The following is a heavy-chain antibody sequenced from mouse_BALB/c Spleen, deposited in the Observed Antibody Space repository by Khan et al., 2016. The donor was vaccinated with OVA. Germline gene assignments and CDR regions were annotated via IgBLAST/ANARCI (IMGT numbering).Heavy chain of an antibody. CDR3: ARGNWQSYYFDY. D-gene: IGHD4-1*01. CDR2: INPYNGGT. Sequence: VQLKQSGPELVKPGASVKMSCKASGNTFTNYVLHWVKQKPGQGLEWIGYINPYNGGTKYSEKFKGKATLASDKSSITAYMELSSLTSEDSAVYYCARGNWQSYYFDYWGQGTTLTLSS. V-gene: IGHV1S136*01. CDR1: GNTFTNYV. J-gene: IGHJ2*01.